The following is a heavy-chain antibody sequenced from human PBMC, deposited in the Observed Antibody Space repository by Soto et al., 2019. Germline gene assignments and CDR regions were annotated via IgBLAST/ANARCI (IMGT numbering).Heavy chain of an antibody. CDR2: ISYDGSNK. CDR3: AKEGRAGIQLWLLSRIRIPGPDY. Sequence: QVQLVESGGGVVQPGRSLRLSCAASGFTFSSYGMHWVRQAPGKGLEWVAVISYDGSNKYYADSVKGRFTISRDNSKNTLYLQMNSLRAEDTAVYYCAKEGRAGIQLWLLSRIRIPGPDYWGQGTLVTVSS. J-gene: IGHJ4*02. CDR1: GFTFSSYG. V-gene: IGHV3-30*18. D-gene: IGHD5-18*01.